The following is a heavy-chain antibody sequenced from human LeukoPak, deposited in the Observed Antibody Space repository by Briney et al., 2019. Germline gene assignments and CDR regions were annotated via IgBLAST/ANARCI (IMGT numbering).Heavy chain of an antibody. Sequence: GGSLRLSCEASGFTFGSFAMSWVRQAPGKGLEWLSGISASGHYIYQADSVKGRFTISRDNSKNTLYIEMNSPRAEDTAVYYCARDGSWGDYQFYFYMDVWGKGTTVTVSS. CDR2: ISASGHYI. J-gene: IGHJ6*03. D-gene: IGHD2-2*01. V-gene: IGHV3-23*01. CDR3: ARDGSWGDYQFYFYMDV. CDR1: GFTFGSFA.